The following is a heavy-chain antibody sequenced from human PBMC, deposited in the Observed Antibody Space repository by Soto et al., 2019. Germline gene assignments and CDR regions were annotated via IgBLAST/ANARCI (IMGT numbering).Heavy chain of an antibody. V-gene: IGHV4-59*08. CDR1: GCYIISYY. CDR2: IYNSGST. Sequence: SETLSLTCTVSGCYIISYYWSWIRQPTGKGVEWIGYIYNSGSTNYNPSLKSRVTISVDTSKNQFSLKLSSVTAADTAVYYCARHHRYCSGGTCYLFDYWGHGTLVTVSS. CDR3: ARHHRYCSGGTCYLFDY. D-gene: IGHD2-15*01. J-gene: IGHJ4*01.